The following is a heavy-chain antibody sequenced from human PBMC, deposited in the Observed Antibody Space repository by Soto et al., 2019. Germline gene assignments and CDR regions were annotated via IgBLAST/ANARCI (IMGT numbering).Heavy chain of an antibody. CDR1: GFIFNTYA. CDR3: AKDTSYWSGSDDAFDF. D-gene: IGHD3-3*01. Sequence: PGGSLRLSCATSGFIFNTYAMSWVREAPGKGLEWVSAISASSSTTHYADSVKGRFSISRDKSKSTVYLQMNSLRAEDTAIYYCAKDTSYWSGSDDAFDFWGQGTMVTVSS. J-gene: IGHJ3*01. V-gene: IGHV3-23*01. CDR2: ISASSSTT.